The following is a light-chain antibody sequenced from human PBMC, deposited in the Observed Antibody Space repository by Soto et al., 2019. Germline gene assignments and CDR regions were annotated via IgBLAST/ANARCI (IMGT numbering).Light chain of an antibody. CDR1: SSNLGSNT. Sequence: QSVLTQPPSASGTPGQRVTISCSGSSSNLGSNTVNWYQKFPGTAPKLLIYSSILRPSGVPDRFSGSKSGTSASLAISGLQSEDEADYYCTAWDDSLNGVLFGGGTKLTVL. CDR3: TAWDDSLNGVL. CDR2: SSI. V-gene: IGLV1-44*01. J-gene: IGLJ2*01.